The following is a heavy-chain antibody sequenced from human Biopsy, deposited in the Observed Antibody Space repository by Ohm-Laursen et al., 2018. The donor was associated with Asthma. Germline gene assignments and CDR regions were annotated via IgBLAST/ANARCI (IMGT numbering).Heavy chain of an antibody. CDR3: ARAVDYSHYYGIGV. D-gene: IGHD3-10*01. CDR2: ISVYNGNT. Sequence: ASVKVSCKTSGYTFNSAGITWARQAPGQGLEWMGWISVYNGNTKVAQKLQDRVTMITDTSTSTAYMELRSLRSDDTAVYFCARAVDYSHYYGIGVWGQGTTVTVS. CDR1: GYTFNSAG. V-gene: IGHV1-18*01. J-gene: IGHJ6*02.